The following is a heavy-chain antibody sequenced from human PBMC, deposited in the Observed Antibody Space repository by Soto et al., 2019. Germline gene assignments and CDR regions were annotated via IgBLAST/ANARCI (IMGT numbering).Heavy chain of an antibody. CDR2: IYYSGST. D-gene: IGHD1-20*01. CDR3: ASAPMTITGTTGWFDP. Sequence: QVQLQESGPGLVKPSQTLSLTCTVSGGSISSGGYYWSWIRQHPGKGPEWIGYIYYSGSTYYNPSLKSRVTISVDTSKNQFSLKLSSVTAADTAVYYCASAPMTITGTTGWFDPWGQGTLVTVSS. J-gene: IGHJ5*02. CDR1: GGSISSGGYY. V-gene: IGHV4-31*03.